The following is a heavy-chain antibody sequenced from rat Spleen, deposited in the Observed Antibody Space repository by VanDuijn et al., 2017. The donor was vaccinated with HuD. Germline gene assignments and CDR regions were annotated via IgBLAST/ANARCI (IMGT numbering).Heavy chain of an antibody. J-gene: IGHJ4*01. CDR3: VRPGSYYVMDA. V-gene: IGHV5-22*01. D-gene: IGHD5-1*01. Sequence: EVQLVESGGGLVQPGRSLKLSCAASGFTFSDYYMVWVRQAPKKGLEWVESISYEGSSASYGDSVKGRFTISRDNAKTTLYLQMNSLRSEDKATYYCVRPGSYYVMDAWGQGASVTVSS. CDR2: ISYEGSSA. CDR1: GFTFSDYY.